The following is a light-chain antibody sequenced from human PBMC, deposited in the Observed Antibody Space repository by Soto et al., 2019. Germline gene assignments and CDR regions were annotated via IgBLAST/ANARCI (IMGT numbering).Light chain of an antibody. J-gene: IGKJ1*01. Sequence: RVNKSAFSLSVWTEYRVTFSRRASQGISSYLAWYQQKPGKAPKLMMYAASSVESGVPSRFSGSGSGTEFTLIISSLHPDDFPTYYTHPSNRYWTFCQG. CDR1: QGISSY. CDR2: AAS. V-gene: IGKV1-9*01. CDR3: HPSNRYWT.